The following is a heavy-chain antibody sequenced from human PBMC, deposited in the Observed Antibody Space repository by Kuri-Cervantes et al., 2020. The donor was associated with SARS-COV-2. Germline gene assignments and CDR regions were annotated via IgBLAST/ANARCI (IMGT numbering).Heavy chain of an antibody. CDR1: GYTFTSYD. V-gene: IGHV1-69*04. CDR3: AAWGFPIVGATGPDAFDI. CDR2: IIPILGTA. D-gene: IGHD1-26*01. J-gene: IGHJ3*02. Sequence: SVKVSCKASGYTFTSYDINWVRQATGQGLEWMGRIIPILGTANYAQKFQGRVTITADKSTSTAYMELSSLRSEDTAVYYCAAWGFPIVGATGPDAFDIWGQGTMVTVSS.